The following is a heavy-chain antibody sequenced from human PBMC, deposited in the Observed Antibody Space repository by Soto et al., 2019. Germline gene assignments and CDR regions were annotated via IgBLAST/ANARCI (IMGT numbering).Heavy chain of an antibody. Sequence: ASVKVSCKSSGYTFTSEGISCVRQAPAQGLEWMGWISAYNGNTNYAQKFQGRVTITADDSTTTAYMELSSLRSDDTAVYYCAKDGGREGYFGNWFDPWGQGTLVTVSS. J-gene: IGHJ5*02. CDR2: ISAYNGNT. CDR1: GYTFTSEG. D-gene: IGHD2-15*01. V-gene: IGHV1-18*01. CDR3: AKDGGREGYFGNWFDP.